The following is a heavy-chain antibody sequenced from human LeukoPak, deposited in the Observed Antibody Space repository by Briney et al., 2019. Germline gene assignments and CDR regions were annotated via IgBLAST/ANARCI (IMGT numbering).Heavy chain of an antibody. CDR1: GYPFIGYY. Sequence: ASVKVSCKASGYPFIGYYMHWVRQAPGQGLEWMGWISGNNDNPNYGQKFQGRFAVTTDSSTTTAYMELRNLTFDDTAVYYCARDGTSTDDYWGQGTLVTVSS. V-gene: IGHV1-18*04. J-gene: IGHJ4*02. D-gene: IGHD2-2*01. CDR2: ISGNNDNP. CDR3: ARDGTSTDDY.